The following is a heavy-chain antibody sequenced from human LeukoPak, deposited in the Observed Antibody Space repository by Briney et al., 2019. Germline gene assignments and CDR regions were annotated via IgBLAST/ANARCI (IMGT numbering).Heavy chain of an antibody. J-gene: IGHJ4*02. D-gene: IGHD1-26*01. Sequence: GGSLRLPCAASGFAVSSNYMSWVRQAPGKGLEWVSVIYSGGSTYYADSVKGRFTISRDNSKNTLYLQMSSLRAEDTAVYYCATGGSYYPPLFDYWGQGTLVTVSS. CDR2: IYSGGST. V-gene: IGHV3-66*01. CDR3: ATGGSYYPPLFDY. CDR1: GFAVSSNY.